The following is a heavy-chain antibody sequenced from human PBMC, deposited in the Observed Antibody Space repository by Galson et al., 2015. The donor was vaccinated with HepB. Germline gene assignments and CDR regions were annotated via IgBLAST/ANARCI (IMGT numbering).Heavy chain of an antibody. CDR2: ISGSGGST. CDR1: GFSFNNYA. CDR3: AKDRGDRTWNFDL. J-gene: IGHJ2*01. Sequence: SLRLSCAASGFSFNNYAMSWVRQAPGKGLEWVSLISGSGGSTFYANSLKGRVTLSRGNFKSTLYLETDSLRADDTAIYYCAKDRGDRTWNFDLWGHGTLVTVSS. V-gene: IGHV3-23*01. D-gene: IGHD3-10*01.